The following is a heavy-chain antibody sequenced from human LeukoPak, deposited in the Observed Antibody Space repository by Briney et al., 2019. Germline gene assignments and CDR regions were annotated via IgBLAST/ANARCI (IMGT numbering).Heavy chain of an antibody. D-gene: IGHD4-17*01. CDR3: ASNTYGDYGAEYFQH. V-gene: IGHV1-69*04. J-gene: IGHJ1*01. CDR2: IIPILGIA. CDR1: GGTFSSYA. Sequence: SVKVSCKASGGTFSSYAISWVRQAPGQGLEWMGRIIPILGIANYAQKFQGRVTITADKSTSTAYMELSSLRSEDTAVYYCASNTYGDYGAEYFQHWGQGTLVTVSS.